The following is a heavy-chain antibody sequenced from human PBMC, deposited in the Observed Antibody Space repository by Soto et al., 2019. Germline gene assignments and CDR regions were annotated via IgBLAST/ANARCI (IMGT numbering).Heavy chain of an antibody. CDR3: AKDLNRLQGDYGYYYYYGMDV. CDR2: ISGSGGST. V-gene: IGHV3-23*01. D-gene: IGHD4-17*01. Sequence: GGSLRLSCAASGFTFSSYAMSWVRQAPGKGLEWVSAISGSGGSTYCADSVKGRFTISRDNSKNTLYLQMNSLRAEDTAVYYCAKDLNRLQGDYGYYYYYGMDVWGQGTTVTVSS. CDR1: GFTFSSYA. J-gene: IGHJ6*02.